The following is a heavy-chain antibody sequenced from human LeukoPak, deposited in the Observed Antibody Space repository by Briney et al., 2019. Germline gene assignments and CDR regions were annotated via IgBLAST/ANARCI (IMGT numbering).Heavy chain of an antibody. J-gene: IGHJ4*02. V-gene: IGHV1-18*01. CDR3: ARVGSSSWHGRRFDY. Sequence: VASVKVSCKASGYTFTSYGISWVRQAPGQGLEWMGWISAYNGNTNYAQKLQGRVTMTTDTSTSTAYMELRSLGSDDTAVYYCARVGSSSWHGRRFDYWGQGTLVTVSS. CDR2: ISAYNGNT. CDR1: GYTFTSYG. D-gene: IGHD6-13*01.